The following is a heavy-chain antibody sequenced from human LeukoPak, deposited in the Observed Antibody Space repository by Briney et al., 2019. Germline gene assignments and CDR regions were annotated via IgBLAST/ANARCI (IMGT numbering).Heavy chain of an antibody. D-gene: IGHD4-17*01. Sequence: GGSLRLSCAASGFSFSGSTMHWVRQAPGKGLGWVAVISYDGSNKYYADSVKGRFTISRDNSKNTLYLQMNSLRAEDTAVYYCAKTGDYGDWFDYWGQGTLVTVSS. CDR1: GFSFSGST. CDR2: ISYDGSNK. V-gene: IGHV3-30-3*02. J-gene: IGHJ4*02. CDR3: AKTGDYGDWFDY.